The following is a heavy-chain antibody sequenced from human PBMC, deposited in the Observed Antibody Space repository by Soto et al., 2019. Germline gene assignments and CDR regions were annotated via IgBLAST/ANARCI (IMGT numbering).Heavy chain of an antibody. CDR2: ISGSGGST. V-gene: IGHV3-23*01. CDR3: AKPSIVVVVAATLAY. D-gene: IGHD2-15*01. J-gene: IGHJ4*02. Sequence: PGGSLRPSCAASGFTFSSYAMSWVRQAPGKGLEWVSAISGSGGSTYYADSVKGRFTISRDNSKNTLYLQMNSLRAEDTAVYYCAKPSIVVVVAATLAYWGQGTLVTVSS. CDR1: GFTFSSYA.